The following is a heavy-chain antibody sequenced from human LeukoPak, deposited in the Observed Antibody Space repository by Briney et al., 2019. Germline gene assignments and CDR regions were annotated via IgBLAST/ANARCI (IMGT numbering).Heavy chain of an antibody. CDR1: GFTFSNYG. J-gene: IGHJ4*02. Sequence: GGSLRLSCAASGFTFSNYGMHWVRQAPGKGLEWVAVISYDGSNKYYVDSVKGRFTISRDNSKNTVYLQVNSLRDEDTAVYHCARGRGLTLSYHYFDYWGQGTLVTVSS. CDR3: ARGRGLTLSYHYFDY. D-gene: IGHD3-10*01. CDR2: ISYDGSNK. V-gene: IGHV3-30*03.